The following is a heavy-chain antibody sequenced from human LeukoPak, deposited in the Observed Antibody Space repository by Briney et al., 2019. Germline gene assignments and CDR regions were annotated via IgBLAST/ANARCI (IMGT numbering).Heavy chain of an antibody. CDR3: AEGEMAHVY. CDR1: GFTFSSYS. Sequence: GGSLRLSCAASGFTFSSYSMNWVRHARGKGLEWVSSISSSSYIYYSDSVKGRFTISRDNAKNSLYLQMNSLRAEDTAVYYCAEGEMAHVYWGQGTLVTVSS. D-gene: IGHD5-24*01. V-gene: IGHV3-21*01. J-gene: IGHJ4*02. CDR2: ISSSSYI.